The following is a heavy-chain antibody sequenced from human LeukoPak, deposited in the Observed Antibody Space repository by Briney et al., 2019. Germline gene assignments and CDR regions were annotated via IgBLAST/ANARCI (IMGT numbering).Heavy chain of an antibody. D-gene: IGHD3-10*01. CDR1: GFTFSRYG. CDR3: AKDQGSGSLDY. Sequence: GGSLRLSCAASGFTFSRYGMHWVRQAPGKGLEWVAFVRSDGSNKYYADSVKGRFTISRDNSKNTLYLQMNSLRAEDTAVYYCAKDQGSGSLDYWGQGTLVTVSS. J-gene: IGHJ4*02. V-gene: IGHV3-30*02. CDR2: VRSDGSNK.